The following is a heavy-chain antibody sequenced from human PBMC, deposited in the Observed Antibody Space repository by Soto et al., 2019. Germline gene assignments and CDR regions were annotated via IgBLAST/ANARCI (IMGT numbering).Heavy chain of an antibody. CDR2: TYYRSKWYN. CDR3: ARFFMGAARLYYYYYGMDV. J-gene: IGHJ6*02. D-gene: IGHD6-6*01. Sequence: SQTLSLTCAISGDSVSSNSAAWNWIRQSPSRGPEWLGRTYYRSKWYNDYAVSVKSRITINPDTSKNQFSLQLNSVTPEDTAVYYCARFFMGAARLYYYYYGMDVWGQGTTVTVS. CDR1: GDSVSSNSAA. V-gene: IGHV6-1*01.